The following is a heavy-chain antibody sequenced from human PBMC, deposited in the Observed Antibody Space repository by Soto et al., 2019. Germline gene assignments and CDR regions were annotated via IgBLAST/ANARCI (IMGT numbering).Heavy chain of an antibody. CDR1: GFTFSTNS. Sequence: GGSLRLSCAASGFTFSTNSMNWVRQAPGKGLEWVSYITRSGGITQYAASVKGRFTISRDNAKNSLFLQMSSLRAEDTAVYYCANDCSGTACFDSWGQGTLVTVAS. V-gene: IGHV3-48*01. D-gene: IGHD2-2*01. CDR3: ANDCSGTACFDS. CDR2: ITRSGGIT. J-gene: IGHJ4*02.